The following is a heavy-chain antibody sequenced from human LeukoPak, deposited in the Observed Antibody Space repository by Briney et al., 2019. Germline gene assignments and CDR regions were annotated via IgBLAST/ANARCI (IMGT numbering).Heavy chain of an antibody. V-gene: IGHV3-7*01. CDR2: IKQDGSEK. J-gene: IGHJ4*02. Sequence: GGSLRLSCAASGFTFSSCWMTWVRQAPGRGLEWVASIKQDGSEKYYVDSVKGRFTISRDNAKKSLFLEMNSLRAEDTAVYYCARDRASAYWGQGTLVTVSS. D-gene: IGHD3-10*01. CDR1: GFTFSSCW. CDR3: ARDRASAY.